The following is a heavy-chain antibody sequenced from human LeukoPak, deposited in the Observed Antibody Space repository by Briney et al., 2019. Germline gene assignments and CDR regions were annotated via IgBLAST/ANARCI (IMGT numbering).Heavy chain of an antibody. J-gene: IGHJ4*02. CDR3: ATGFLMVRGVKDY. CDR2: ISAYNGNT. D-gene: IGHD3-10*01. V-gene: IGHV1-18*01. Sequence: ASVKVSCKASGYTFTSYGISWVRQAPGQGLEWMGWISAYNGNTNYAQKFQGRVTMTEDTSTDTAYMELSSLRSEDTAVYYCATGFLMVRGVKDYWGQGTLVTVSS. CDR1: GYTFTSYG.